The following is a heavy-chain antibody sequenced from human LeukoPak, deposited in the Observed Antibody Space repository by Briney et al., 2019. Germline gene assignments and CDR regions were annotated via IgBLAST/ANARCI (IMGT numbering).Heavy chain of an antibody. CDR2: YYYGGST. J-gene: IGHJ4*02. V-gene: IGHV4-59*08. CDR1: GASISNYY. D-gene: IGHD3-10*01. Sequence: SETLSLTCTVSGASISNYYWTWIRQPPGKGLEWIGYYYYGGSTEYNPSLKSRVTISVDTFKNQFSLKLSSVTAADTAVYYCARYNYYGSGSYMRYWGQGTLVTVSS. CDR3: ARYNYYGSGSYMRY.